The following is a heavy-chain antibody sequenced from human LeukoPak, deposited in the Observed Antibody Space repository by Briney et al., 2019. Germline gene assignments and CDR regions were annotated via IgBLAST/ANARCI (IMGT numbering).Heavy chain of an antibody. CDR1: EFTFSKYS. Sequence: PGGSLRLSCAASEFTFSKYSMHWVRQAPGKGLEWVSYISSSSSTIYYADFVKGRFTISRDNAKNSLYLQMNSLRAEDTAVYYCASMWEGGFWGQGTLVTVSS. CDR3: ASMWEGGF. D-gene: IGHD1-26*01. J-gene: IGHJ4*02. V-gene: IGHV3-48*01. CDR2: ISSSSSTI.